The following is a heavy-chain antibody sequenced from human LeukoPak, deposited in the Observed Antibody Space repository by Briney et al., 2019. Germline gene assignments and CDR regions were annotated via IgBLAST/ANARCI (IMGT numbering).Heavy chain of an antibody. Sequence: ASVRVSCKASGYTFTDSYIHWVRQAPGHGLEWMGWINPNSGTTNSPQKFQGRVTMTTDTSTSTAYMELRSLRSDDTAAYYCARTSHESVLYWSDPWGQGTLVNVSS. J-gene: IGHJ5*02. CDR2: INPNSGTT. CDR1: GYTFTDSY. D-gene: IGHD3-16*01. V-gene: IGHV1-2*02. CDR3: ARTSHESVLYWSDP.